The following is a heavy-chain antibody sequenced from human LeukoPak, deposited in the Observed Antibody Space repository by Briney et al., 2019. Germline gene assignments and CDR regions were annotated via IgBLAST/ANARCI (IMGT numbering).Heavy chain of an antibody. CDR1: GGSISSYY. CDR2: IYYSGST. V-gene: IGHV4-59*12. J-gene: IGHJ4*02. Sequence: SETLSLTCTVSGGSISSYYWSWIRQPPGKGLEWIGYIYYSGSTNYNPSLKSRVTISVDTSKNQFSLKLSSVTAADTAVYYCAGGDPTMAYFDYWGQGTLVTVSS. D-gene: IGHD3-10*01. CDR3: AGGDPTMAYFDY.